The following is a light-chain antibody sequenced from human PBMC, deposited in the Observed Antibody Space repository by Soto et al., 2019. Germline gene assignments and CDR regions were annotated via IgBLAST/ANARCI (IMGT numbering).Light chain of an antibody. V-gene: IGLV2-14*01. CDR2: EVS. J-gene: IGLJ2*01. CDR1: SSDIGAYKY. Sequence: QSALTQPASVSGSPGQSVTISCTGTSSDIGAYKYVSWYQHHPGKSPRLLIYEVSNRLSGVSNRFSASKSGNTASLTISGLQAEDEADYYCCSYRSSSTLVFGGGTQLTVL. CDR3: CSYRSSSTLV.